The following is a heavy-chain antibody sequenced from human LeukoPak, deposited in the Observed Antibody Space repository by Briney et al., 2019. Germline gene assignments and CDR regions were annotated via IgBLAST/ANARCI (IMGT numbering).Heavy chain of an antibody. J-gene: IGHJ4*02. V-gene: IGHV1-69*05. Sequence: ASVKVSCKASGGTFSSYAISWVRQAPGQGLEWMGGIIPIFGTANYAQKFQGRVTITTDESTSTAYMELSSLRSKDTAVYYCAATPCSGGSCYGYYFDYWGQGTLVTVSS. D-gene: IGHD2-15*01. CDR2: IIPIFGTA. CDR1: GGTFSSYA. CDR3: AATPCSGGSCYGYYFDY.